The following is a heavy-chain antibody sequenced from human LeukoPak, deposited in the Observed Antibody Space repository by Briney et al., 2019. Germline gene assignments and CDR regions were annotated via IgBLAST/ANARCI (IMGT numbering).Heavy chain of an antibody. V-gene: IGHV3-74*01. Sequence: PGGSLRLSCAASGFTFSSYWMHWVRHAPGKGLVWVSRINSDGSSTSYADSVKGRFTISRDNAKNTLYLQMNSLRAEDTAVYYCARVRYSSGWPYYYYYGMDVWGQGTTVTVSS. CDR1: GFTFSSYW. CDR3: ARVRYSSGWPYYYYYGMDV. CDR2: INSDGSST. J-gene: IGHJ6*02. D-gene: IGHD6-19*01.